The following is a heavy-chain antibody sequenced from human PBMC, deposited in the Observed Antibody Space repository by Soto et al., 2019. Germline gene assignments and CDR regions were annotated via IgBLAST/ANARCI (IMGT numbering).Heavy chain of an antibody. CDR3: RNLVEGTMVYFEY. D-gene: IGHD2-8*01. V-gene: IGHV3-23*01. CDR2: ISGSGDRT. Sequence: PGGSLRLSCAASGFTFSNYAMSWARQTAGKGLEWVSSISGSGDRTYYADSVKGRFTIFRDNYRSSVYLQMNSLRADDAELYCCRNLVEGTMVYFEYWGLGT. CDR1: GFTFSNYA. J-gene: IGHJ4*03.